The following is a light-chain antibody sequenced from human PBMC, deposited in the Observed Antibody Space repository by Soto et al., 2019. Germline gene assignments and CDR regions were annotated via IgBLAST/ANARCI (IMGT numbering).Light chain of an antibody. CDR3: QQYGSSPYT. V-gene: IGKV3-20*01. CDR1: QSVTSGY. CDR2: AAS. J-gene: IGKJ4*01. Sequence: IVLTQSPGTLSLSPGERATLSCRASQSVTSGYLAWYQQIPGQVPRLLVYAASTRATGIPDRFSGGGSGTDFTLTIRRLEPEDFAVYYCQQYGSSPYTFGGGTKVQL.